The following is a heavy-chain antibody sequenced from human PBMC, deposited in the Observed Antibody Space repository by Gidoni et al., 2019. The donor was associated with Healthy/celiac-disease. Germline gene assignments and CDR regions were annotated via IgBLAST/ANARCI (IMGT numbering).Heavy chain of an antibody. Sequence: QVQLVESGGGVVQPGRSLSLSCAASGFTFSSYGMHWVRQAPGKGLEWVAVISYDGSNKYYADSVKGRFTISRDNSKNTLYLQMNSLRAEDTAVYYCAKDSSGWYAVIDYWGQGTLVTVSS. CDR2: ISYDGSNK. D-gene: IGHD6-19*01. CDR1: GFTFSSYG. J-gene: IGHJ4*02. V-gene: IGHV3-30*18. CDR3: AKDSSGWYAVIDY.